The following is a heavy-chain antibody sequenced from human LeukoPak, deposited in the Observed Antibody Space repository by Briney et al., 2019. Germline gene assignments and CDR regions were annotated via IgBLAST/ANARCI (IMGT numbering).Heavy chain of an antibody. CDR2: IYGGGNI. Sequence: PGGSLRLSCAASWFTVSSNYMNWVRQAPGKGLEWVSVIYGGGNIYYADSVKGRFTISRDNSKNTLYLQMNSLRAEDAAVYYCARGAGYNYPYYFDYWGQGTLVTVSS. J-gene: IGHJ4*02. V-gene: IGHV3-53*01. CDR3: ARGAGYNYPYYFDY. D-gene: IGHD5-24*01. CDR1: WFTVSSNY.